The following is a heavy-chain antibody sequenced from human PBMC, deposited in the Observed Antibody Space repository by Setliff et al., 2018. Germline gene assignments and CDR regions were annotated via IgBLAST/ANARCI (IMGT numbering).Heavy chain of an antibody. CDR3: ARGETDS. CDR2: INPNSGST. J-gene: IGHJ4*02. Sequence: ASVKVSCKASGYTFTGYYMHWVRQAPGQGLEWMGRINPNSGSTYYADSVKGRFTISRDNSKNTLYLQMNSLRAEDTAVYYCARGETDSWGQGTLVTVSS. CDR1: GYTFTGYY. V-gene: IGHV1-2*06.